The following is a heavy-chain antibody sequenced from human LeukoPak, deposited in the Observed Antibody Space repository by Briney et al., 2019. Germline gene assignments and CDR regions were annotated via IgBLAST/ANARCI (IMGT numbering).Heavy chain of an antibody. D-gene: IGHD4-17*01. CDR2: IKQDGGQI. Sequence: PGGSLRLSCAASEFTFNSYLMSWVRQAPGKGLEWVANIKQDGGQIYYLDSVKGRFTVSRDNAKNSLYLQMNSLRAEDTAVYYCARLGARQMLEYWGQGTLVTVSS. V-gene: IGHV3-7*01. CDR3: ARLGARQMLEY. CDR1: EFTFNSYL. J-gene: IGHJ4*02.